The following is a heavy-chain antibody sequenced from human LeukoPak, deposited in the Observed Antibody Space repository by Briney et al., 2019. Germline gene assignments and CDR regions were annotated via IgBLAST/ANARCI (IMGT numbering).Heavy chain of an antibody. V-gene: IGHV5-51*01. J-gene: IGHJ3*02. CDR3: ARQKTYSSSDDAFDI. Sequence: GESLKISCKGSGYSFTSYWIGWVRQMPGKGLEWMGIIYPGDSDTRYSPSFQGQVTISADKSISTAYLQWSSLKASDTAMYYCARQKTYSSSDDAFDIWGQGTMVTVSS. CDR1: GYSFTSYW. CDR2: IYPGDSDT. D-gene: IGHD6-13*01.